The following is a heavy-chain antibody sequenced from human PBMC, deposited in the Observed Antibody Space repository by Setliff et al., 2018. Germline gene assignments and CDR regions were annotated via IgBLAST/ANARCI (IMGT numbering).Heavy chain of an antibody. CDR3: RFWSGYYKNDY. CDR2: TYASGAA. CDR1: GFVVSNNE. J-gene: IGHJ4*02. V-gene: IGHV3-53*01. Sequence: HPGGSLRLSCAASGFVVSNNELSWVRQAPEKGLEWVSVTYASGAANYADSVKGRFTISRDNSKNTLYLQMNSLRAEDTAVYYCRFWSGYYKNDYWGQGTLVTVSS. D-gene: IGHD3-3*01.